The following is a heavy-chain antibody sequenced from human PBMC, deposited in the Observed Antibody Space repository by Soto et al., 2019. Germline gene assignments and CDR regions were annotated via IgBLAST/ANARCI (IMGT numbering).Heavy chain of an antibody. J-gene: IGHJ4*02. CDR2: IYYSGST. CDR1: GGSISSSSYY. CDR3: VRHVAGYSSGLDY. Sequence: QLQLQESGPGLVKPSETLSLTCTVSGGSISSSSYYWGWIRQPPGKGLEWIGSIYYSGSTYYNPSLKGRVTISVDTSKNQFSLKLSSVTAADTAVYYCVRHVAGYSSGLDYWGQGTLVTVSS. V-gene: IGHV4-39*01. D-gene: IGHD6-19*01.